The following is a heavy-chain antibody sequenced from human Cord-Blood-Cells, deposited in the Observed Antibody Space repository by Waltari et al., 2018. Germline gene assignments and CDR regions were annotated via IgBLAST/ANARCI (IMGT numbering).Heavy chain of an antibody. CDR1: AYTFTSYD. Sequence: QVQLVQSGAEVKKPGASVTLSCTASAYTFTSYDTNSVRQATGQGLEWMGWMNPNSGNTGYAQKFQGRVTITRNTSISTAYMELSSLRSEDTAVYYCARGPPAYCGGDCYSDAFDIWGQGTMVTVSS. CDR2: MNPNSGNT. J-gene: IGHJ3*02. D-gene: IGHD2-21*01. V-gene: IGHV1-8*03. CDR3: ARGPPAYCGGDCYSDAFDI.